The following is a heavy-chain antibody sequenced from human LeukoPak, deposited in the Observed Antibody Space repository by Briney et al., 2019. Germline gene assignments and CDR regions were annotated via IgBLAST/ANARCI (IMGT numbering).Heavy chain of an antibody. Sequence: GGSLRLSXVASGITFSTYPMHWVRQAPGKGMEYVSAISNDGGSPYYANSVKGRFTISRDNSKNTLYLQMGSLRTEDTAVYYCARERGRNGDYDYWGQGTLVTVSS. CDR3: ARERGRNGDYDY. J-gene: IGHJ4*02. D-gene: IGHD1-1*01. CDR1: GITFSTYP. CDR2: ISNDGGSP. V-gene: IGHV3-64*01.